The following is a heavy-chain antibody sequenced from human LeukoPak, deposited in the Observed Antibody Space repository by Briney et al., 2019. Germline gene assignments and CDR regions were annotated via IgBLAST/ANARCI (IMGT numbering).Heavy chain of an antibody. CDR3: ARGYCGGDCYEASVGWFDP. J-gene: IGHJ5*02. CDR1: GGSISSYY. D-gene: IGHD2-21*02. Sequence: PSETLSLTCTVSGGSISSYYWSWIRQPPGKGLEWIGYIYYSGSTNYNPSLKSRVTISVDTSKNQFSLKLSSVTAADTAVYYCARGYCGGDCYEASVGWFDPWGQGTLVTVSS. V-gene: IGHV4-59*12. CDR2: IYYSGST.